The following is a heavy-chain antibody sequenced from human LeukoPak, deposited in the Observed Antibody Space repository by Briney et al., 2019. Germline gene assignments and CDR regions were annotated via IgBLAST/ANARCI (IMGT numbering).Heavy chain of an antibody. V-gene: IGHV3-23*01. J-gene: IGHJ4*02. Sequence: GGSLRLSCAASGFIFSTHAMSWVRLAPGRGLEWVSVISSGGGTTYYADFVKGRFTISRNNSMSTLSLQMRSLGVEDTAMYYCARGYFSGGSCNWGQFDSWGQGTLVTVS. CDR1: GFIFSTHA. CDR3: ARGYFSGGSCNWGQFDS. CDR2: ISSGGGTT. D-gene: IGHD2-15*01.